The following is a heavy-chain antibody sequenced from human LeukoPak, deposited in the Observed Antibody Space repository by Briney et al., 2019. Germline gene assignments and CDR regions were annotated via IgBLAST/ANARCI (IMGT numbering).Heavy chain of an antibody. CDR1: GFTFSSYW. Sequence: PGGSLRLSCAASGFTFSSYWMHWVRQAPGKGLEWVSYISSSGSTIYYADSVKGRFTISRDNAKNSLYLQMNSLRAEDTAVYYCARDVDSGWPDYWGQGTLVTVSS. CDR2: ISSSGSTI. V-gene: IGHV3-48*04. J-gene: IGHJ4*02. CDR3: ARDVDSGWPDY. D-gene: IGHD6-19*01.